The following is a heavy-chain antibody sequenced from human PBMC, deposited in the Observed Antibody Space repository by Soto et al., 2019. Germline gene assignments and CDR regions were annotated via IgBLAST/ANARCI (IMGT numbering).Heavy chain of an antibody. D-gene: IGHD6-19*01. CDR3: ATEIEVAGFDY. J-gene: IGHJ4*02. Sequence: LKISCKGSGYSFTSYWIGWVRQMPGKGLEWMGIVYPSDSDTRYSPSFQDQVTISADKSITTAYLQWSSLKASDTAMYYCATEIEVAGFDYWGQGTLVTVSS. V-gene: IGHV5-51*01. CDR2: VYPSDSDT. CDR1: GYSFTSYW.